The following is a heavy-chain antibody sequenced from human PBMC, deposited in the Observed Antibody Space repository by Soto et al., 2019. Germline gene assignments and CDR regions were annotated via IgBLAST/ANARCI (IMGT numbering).Heavy chain of an antibody. Sequence: GESLKISCAGSGHSFTTYWIGWVRQMPGKGLECMGIIYPGDSDTRYSPSFQGQVTISADKSINTAYLQWSSLKASDTAMYYCAGPRGVNDYGWWSSGCFDYWGQGTMVTVSS. CDR1: GHSFTTYW. V-gene: IGHV5-51*01. J-gene: IGHJ4*02. CDR3: AGPRGVNDYGWWSSGCFDY. D-gene: IGHD3-16*01. CDR2: IYPGDSDT.